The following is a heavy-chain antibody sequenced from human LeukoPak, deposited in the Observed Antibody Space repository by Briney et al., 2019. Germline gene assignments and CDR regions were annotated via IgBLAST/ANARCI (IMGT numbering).Heavy chain of an antibody. D-gene: IGHD6-13*01. CDR2: ISSSSGYI. CDR1: GFTFSSYS. CDR3: ARVPKYSSSWYIGY. Sequence: GGSLRLSCAASGFTFSSYSMNWVRQAPGKGLEWVSSISSSSGYIYYADSVKGRFTISRDNAKNSLYLQMNSLRAEDTAVYYCARVPKYSSSWYIGYWGQGTLVTVSS. J-gene: IGHJ4*02. V-gene: IGHV3-21*01.